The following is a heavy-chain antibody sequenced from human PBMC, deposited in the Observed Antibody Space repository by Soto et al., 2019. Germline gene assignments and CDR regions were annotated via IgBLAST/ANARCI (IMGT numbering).Heavy chain of an antibody. V-gene: IGHV1-69*02. Sequence: QVQLVQSGAEVKKPGSSVKVSCKASGGTFSSYTISWVRQAPGQGLEWMGRIIPILGIANYAQKFQGRVTITEDKSTSTAYMELSSLRSEDTAVYYCARSPPSDCSSTSCYGGGIDYWGQGTLVTVSS. D-gene: IGHD2-2*01. CDR3: ARSPPSDCSSTSCYGGGIDY. CDR2: IIPILGIA. J-gene: IGHJ4*02. CDR1: GGTFSSYT.